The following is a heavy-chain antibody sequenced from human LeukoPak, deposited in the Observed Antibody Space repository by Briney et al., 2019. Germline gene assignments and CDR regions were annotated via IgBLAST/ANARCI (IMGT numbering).Heavy chain of an antibody. CDR2: IYHSGST. D-gene: IGHD3-10*01. Sequence: SETLSLTCTVSGGSLTSSTYYWGWIRQSPGTGPEWIGTIYHSGSTYYNPSLKSRVTISVDTSKNQFSLKLSSVTAADTAVYYCARHGVTMVRGVIFYFYYYMGVWGKGTTVTVSS. CDR3: ARHGVTMVRGVIFYFYYYMGV. V-gene: IGHV4-39*01. CDR1: GGSLTSSTYY. J-gene: IGHJ6*03.